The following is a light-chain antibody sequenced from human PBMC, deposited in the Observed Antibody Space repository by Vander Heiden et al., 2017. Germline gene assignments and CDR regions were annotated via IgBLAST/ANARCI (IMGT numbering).Light chain of an antibody. CDR2: DDS. J-gene: IGLJ2*01. V-gene: IGLV3-1*01. CDR1: KLGDKY. Sequence: SPELTQRHSGSVSPRQTASITCSGDKLGDKYACWYQQKPGQSPVLVVYDDSKRPSGIPERFSGSNSGNTATLTISGTEAVEDADYYWQEWDSSSYVVFGGGTKLTVL. CDR3: QEWDSSSYVV.